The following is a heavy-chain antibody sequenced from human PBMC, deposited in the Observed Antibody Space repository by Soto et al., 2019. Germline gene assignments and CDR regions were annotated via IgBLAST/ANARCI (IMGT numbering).Heavy chain of an antibody. Sequence: PSQTLSLTCAISGDSVSSTSTAWSWIRQSPSRGLEWLGGTYYRSKWYSDYAVSVKSRITINPDTSKNQFSLQLNSVTPEDTAVYYCARGSYYSGRVWGQGXLVTVYS. V-gene: IGHV6-1*01. CDR3: ARGSYYSGRV. J-gene: IGHJ4*02. D-gene: IGHD3-10*01. CDR1: GDSVSSTSTA. CDR2: TYYRSKWYS.